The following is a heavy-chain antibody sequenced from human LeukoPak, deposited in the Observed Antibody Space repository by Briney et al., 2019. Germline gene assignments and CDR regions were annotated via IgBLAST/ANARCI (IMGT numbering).Heavy chain of an antibody. D-gene: IGHD3-10*01. J-gene: IGHJ4*02. CDR2: ISYSGTT. Sequence: GSLRLSCAAYGFTVSNAWMSWVRPAPGKGMEWIGTISYSGTTHDNPSLKSRVIISVHTSKKQFSLRLSSVTAADTAAYYCARGLSVGRVVNKLYYFDYWGQGPLVTVSS. V-gene: IGHV4-34*01. CDR1: GFTVSNAW. CDR3: ARGLSVGRVVNKLYYFDY.